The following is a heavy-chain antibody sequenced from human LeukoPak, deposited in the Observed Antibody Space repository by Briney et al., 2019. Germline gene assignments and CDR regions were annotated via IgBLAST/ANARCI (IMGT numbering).Heavy chain of an antibody. CDR2: INHSGST. Sequence: SETLSLTCAVYGGSFSGYYWSWIRQPPGKGLEWIGEINHSGSTNYNPSLKSRVTISVDTSKNQFSLKLSSVTAEDTAVYYCARTPVGIAVAGTVNYWGQGTLVTVSS. J-gene: IGHJ4*02. V-gene: IGHV4-34*01. CDR1: GGSFSGYY. CDR3: ARTPVGIAVAGTVNY. D-gene: IGHD6-19*01.